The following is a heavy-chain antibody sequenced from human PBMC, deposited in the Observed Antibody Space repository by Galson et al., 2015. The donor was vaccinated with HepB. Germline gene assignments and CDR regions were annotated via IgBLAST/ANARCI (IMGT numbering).Heavy chain of an antibody. J-gene: IGHJ4*02. D-gene: IGHD2-15*01. Sequence: SLRLSCAASGFTFSSYAMHWVRQAPGKGLEYVSAISSNGGSTYYADSVKGRFTISRDNSKNTLYLQMNSLRAEDTAVYYCAKDPIERYCSGGSCRLFDYWGQGTVVTVSS. CDR3: AKDPIERYCSGGSCRLFDY. CDR1: GFTFSSYA. V-gene: IGHV3-64*04. CDR2: ISSNGGST.